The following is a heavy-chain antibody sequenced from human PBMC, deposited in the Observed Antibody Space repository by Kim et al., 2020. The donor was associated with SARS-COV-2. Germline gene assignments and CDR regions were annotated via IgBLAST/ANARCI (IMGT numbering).Heavy chain of an antibody. D-gene: IGHD2-8*01. CDR3: ARHRGVKGFDS. CDR2: ISFTGYT. J-gene: IGHJ4*02. V-gene: IGHV4-39*02. CDR1: GDSISTSTYY. Sequence: SETLSLTCTVAGDSISTSTYYWGWVRQPPGKGLEWIGSISFTGYTYYNPSLNSRLTIAIDTSKNHVSLSLTSVTATDTAVFFCARHRGVKGFDSCVQGT.